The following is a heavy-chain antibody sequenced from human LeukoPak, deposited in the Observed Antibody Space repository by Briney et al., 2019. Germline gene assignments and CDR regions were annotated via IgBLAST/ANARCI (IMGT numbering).Heavy chain of an antibody. CDR3: ARLAGSFYYFDY. D-gene: IGHD3-10*01. Sequence: SETLSLTCTVSGGSISSSSYYWGWIRQPPGTGLEWIGSIYYSGSTYYNPSLKSRVTISVDTSKNQFSLKLSSVTAADTAVYYCARLAGSFYYFDYWGQGTLVTVSS. CDR2: IYYSGST. J-gene: IGHJ4*02. CDR1: GGSISSSSYY. V-gene: IGHV4-39*01.